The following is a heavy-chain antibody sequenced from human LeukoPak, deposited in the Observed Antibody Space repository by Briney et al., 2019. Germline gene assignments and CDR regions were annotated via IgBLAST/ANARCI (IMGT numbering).Heavy chain of an antibody. D-gene: IGHD6-19*01. CDR2: INPNSGGT. Sequence: GASVKVSCKASGYTFTGYYMHWVRQAPGQGLEWMGWINPNSGGTNYAQKFQGRVTMTRDTSISTAYMELSRLRSDDTAVYYCARDGQQWLVKGGNWFDPWGQGTLVTVSS. V-gene: IGHV1-2*02. J-gene: IGHJ5*02. CDR3: ARDGQQWLVKGGNWFDP. CDR1: GYTFTGYY.